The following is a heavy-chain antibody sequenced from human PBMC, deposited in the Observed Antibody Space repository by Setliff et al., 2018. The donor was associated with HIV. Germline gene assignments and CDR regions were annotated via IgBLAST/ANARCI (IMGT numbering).Heavy chain of an antibody. CDR1: GGSFNGYY. J-gene: IGHJ6*02. Sequence: SETLSLTCAVYGGSFNGYYWSWIRQPPGKGLEWIGEVNHSGNTYYNPSPKSRVTISVDTSKNQFSLRLSSVTAADTAVYYCARDGSRTTGATGYYYGLDVWGQGTTVTVSS. D-gene: IGHD1-1*01. V-gene: IGHV4-34*01. CDR3: ARDGSRTTGATGYYYGLDV. CDR2: VNHSGNT.